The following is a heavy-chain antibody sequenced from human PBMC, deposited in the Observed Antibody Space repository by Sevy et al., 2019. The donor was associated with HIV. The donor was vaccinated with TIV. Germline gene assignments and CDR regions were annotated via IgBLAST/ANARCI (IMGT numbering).Heavy chain of an antibody. CDR1: GFSFSTYW. CDR2: MNQDGTER. V-gene: IGHV3-7*01. D-gene: IGHD3-16*01. J-gene: IGHJ4*02. CDR3: VRDALGGFSYSLDC. Sequence: GGYLRLSCAASGFSFSTYWMTWVRQAPGKGLEWVATMNQDGTEREYVDSVKGRFTISRDNTKTSLFLQMNSLSAEDTGVYYCVRDALGGFSYSLDCWGQGTLVTVSS.